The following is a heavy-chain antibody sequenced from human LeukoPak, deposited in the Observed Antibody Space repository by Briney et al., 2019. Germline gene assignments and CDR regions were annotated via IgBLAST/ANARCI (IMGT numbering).Heavy chain of an antibody. CDR1: GGTFSSYA. J-gene: IGHJ4*02. CDR2: IIPILGIA. D-gene: IGHD5-12*01. Sequence: GASVKVSCKASGGTFSSYAISWVRQAPGQGLEWMGRIIPILGIANYAQKFQGRVTITADKSTSTAYMELSSLRSEDTAVYYCAMFFSGSDWGPLGYWGQGTLVTVSS. V-gene: IGHV1-69*04. CDR3: AMFFSGSDWGPLGY.